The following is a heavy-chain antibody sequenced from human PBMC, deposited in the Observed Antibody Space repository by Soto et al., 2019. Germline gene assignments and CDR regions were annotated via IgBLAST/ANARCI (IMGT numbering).Heavy chain of an antibody. Sequence: RAPIISCAGCGFTLSSYSMNWVLQAPGKGLEWVSSISSSSSYIYYADSVKGRFTISRDNAKNSLYLQMNGLRAEDTAVYYCARDDAIDAFAIWGQGTMVTVSS. J-gene: IGHJ3*02. CDR3: ARDDAIDAFAI. CDR2: ISSSSSYI. CDR1: GFTLSSYS. V-gene: IGHV3-21*01. D-gene: IGHD2-8*01.